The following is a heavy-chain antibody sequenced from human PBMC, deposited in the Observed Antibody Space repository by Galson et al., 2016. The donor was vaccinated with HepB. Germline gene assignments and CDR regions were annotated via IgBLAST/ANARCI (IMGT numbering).Heavy chain of an antibody. CDR3: AKDGRIYCSSASCHDHFHY. V-gene: IGHV3-30*04. J-gene: IGHJ4*02. CDR1: GFTFSSYA. CDR2: ISYDGSNK. Sequence: LRLSCAASGFTFSSYAMHWVRQAPGKGLEWVAFISYDGSNKKYADSVKGRFTISRDNSKKTLNLQMNSLRAEDTAVYYCAKDGRIYCSSASCHDHFHYWGQGTLVTVSS. D-gene: IGHD2-2*01.